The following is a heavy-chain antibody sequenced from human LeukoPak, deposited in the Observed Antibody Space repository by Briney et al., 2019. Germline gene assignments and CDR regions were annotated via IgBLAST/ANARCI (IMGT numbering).Heavy chain of an antibody. CDR1: GFTFSSYS. CDR2: ISSSSSYI. CDR3: ARARGSSWQIDY. V-gene: IGHV3-21*01. J-gene: IGHJ4*02. Sequence: GGSLRLSCAASGFTFSSYSMNWVRQAPGKGLEWVSSISSSSSYIYYADSVRGRLTISRDNAKNSLYLQMNSLRAEDTAVYYCARARGSSWQIDYWGQGTLVTVSS. D-gene: IGHD6-13*01.